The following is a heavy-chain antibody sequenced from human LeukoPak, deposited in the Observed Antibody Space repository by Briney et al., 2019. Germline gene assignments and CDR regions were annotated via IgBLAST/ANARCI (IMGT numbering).Heavy chain of an antibody. J-gene: IGHJ5*01. D-gene: IGHD3-10*01. Sequence: PSETLSLTCIVSGGSISSTTYYWGWIRQPPGKRLEWIGSIYYSGNTYYNPSLKSRVTISVDTSKNQFPLKLSSVTAADTAVYYCARHRLLWFGELSTGAWFDSWGQGTLVTVSS. CDR1: GGSISSTTYY. CDR2: IYYSGNT. V-gene: IGHV4-39*01. CDR3: ARHRLLWFGELSTGAWFDS.